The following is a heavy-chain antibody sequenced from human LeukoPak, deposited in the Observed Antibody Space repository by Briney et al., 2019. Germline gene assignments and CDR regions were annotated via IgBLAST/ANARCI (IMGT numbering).Heavy chain of an antibody. CDR2: TRNKANSYTT. D-gene: IGHD2-2*01. CDR3: VREYQLLGYYYYYMDV. Sequence: GGSLRLSCAASVFTFSDHYMDSVRQAPGKGLEWVGRTRNKANSYTTEYAASVTGRFIISRDDSKNSLYLRINSLKAEDTAVYYCVREYQLLGYYYYYMDVWGKGATVTVSS. J-gene: IGHJ6*03. V-gene: IGHV3-72*01. CDR1: VFTFSDHY.